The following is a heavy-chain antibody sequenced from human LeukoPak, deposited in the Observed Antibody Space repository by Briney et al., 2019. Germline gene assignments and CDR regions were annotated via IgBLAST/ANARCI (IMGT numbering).Heavy chain of an antibody. V-gene: IGHV1-18*01. CDR2: ISGYNGYT. D-gene: IGHD3-22*01. CDR1: GYTLTSYG. J-gene: IGHJ5*02. Sequence: ASVKVSCKASGYTLTSYGISWVRQAPGQGLEWVGWISGYNGYTHYAHNLQGRVTMTTDTSTSTAYMERRSLRSDDTAVYYCARDEARYSSGYYPNWFDPWGQGTLVTVSS. CDR3: ARDEARYSSGYYPNWFDP.